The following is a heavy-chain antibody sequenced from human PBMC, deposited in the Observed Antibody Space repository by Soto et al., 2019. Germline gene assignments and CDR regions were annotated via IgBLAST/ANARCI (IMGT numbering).Heavy chain of an antibody. CDR1: GGTFSSYT. Sequence: SVKVSCKASGGTFSSYTISWVRQAPGQGLEWMGRIIPILGIANYAQKFQGRVTITADKSTSTAYMELSSLRSEDTAVYYCARRSYYYDSSGSLDAFDIWGQGTMVTVSS. D-gene: IGHD3-22*01. CDR2: IIPILGIA. J-gene: IGHJ3*02. V-gene: IGHV1-69*02. CDR3: ARRSYYYDSSGSLDAFDI.